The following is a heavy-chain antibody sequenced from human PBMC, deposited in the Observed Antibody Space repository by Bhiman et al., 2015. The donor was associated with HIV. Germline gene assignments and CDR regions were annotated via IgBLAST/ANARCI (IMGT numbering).Heavy chain of an antibody. J-gene: IGHJ3*02. D-gene: IGHD1-26*01. CDR3: ARRDSGSLSFDI. CDR2: INWNGGST. Sequence: VQLVESGGGVVQPGRSLRLSCAASGFTFSSYAMHWVRQAPGKGLEWVSGINWNGGSTGHADSVKGRCTISRDNGKNSLYLQVTSLRAEDTALYYCARRDSGSLSFDIWGQGTMVTVSS. CDR1: GFTFSSYA. V-gene: IGHV3-20*04.